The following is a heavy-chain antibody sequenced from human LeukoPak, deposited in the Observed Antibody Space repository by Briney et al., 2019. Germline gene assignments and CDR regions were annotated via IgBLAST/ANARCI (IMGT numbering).Heavy chain of an antibody. CDR3: AKASVWTVVRVVSYFDE. Sequence: GETLRLSCAASGFTFNSYGMTWVRQAPGKGLEWVSGISGSGDNTWYADSVKGRFTISRDNSKKTLNLQMHSLRAEDTAVYYCAKASVWTVVRVVSYFDEWGQGIQVTVSS. D-gene: IGHD3-10*01. J-gene: IGHJ4*02. V-gene: IGHV3-23*01. CDR1: GFTFNSYG. CDR2: ISGSGDNT.